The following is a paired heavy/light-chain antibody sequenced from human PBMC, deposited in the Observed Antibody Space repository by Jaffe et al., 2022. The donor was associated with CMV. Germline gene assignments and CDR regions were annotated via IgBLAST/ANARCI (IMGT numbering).Light chain of an antibody. CDR3: CSYAGSSWV. CDR2: DVS. Sequence: QSALTQPRSVSGSPGQSVTISCTGTSSDVGGYNYVSWYQQHPGKAPKLMIYDVSKRPSGVPDRFSGSKSGNTASLTISGLQAEDEADYYCCSYAGSSWVFGGGTKLTVL. V-gene: IGLV2-11*01. J-gene: IGLJ3*02. CDR1: SSDVGGYNY.
Heavy chain of an antibody. CDR2: INHSGST. Sequence: QVQLQQWGAGLLKPSETLSLTCAVYGGSFSGYYWSWIRQPPGKGLEWIGEINHSGSTNYNPSLKSRVTISVDTSKNQFSLKLSSVTAADTAVYYCARVSANEKTLRRLSFDYWGQGTLVTVSS. CDR3: ARVSANEKTLRRLSFDY. J-gene: IGHJ4*02. CDR1: GGSFSGYY. V-gene: IGHV4-34*01. D-gene: IGHD2-21*02.